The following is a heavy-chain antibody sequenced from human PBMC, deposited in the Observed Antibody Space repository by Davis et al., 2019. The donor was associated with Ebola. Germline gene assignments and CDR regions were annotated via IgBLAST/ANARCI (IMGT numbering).Heavy chain of an antibody. CDR3: ARGFGVAGITWFDP. J-gene: IGHJ5*02. D-gene: IGHD3-3*01. Sequence: MPSETLSLTCAVSGGSISSSNWRRWVRPPPGKGLEWIGEIYHSGSTNYNPSLKSRFTISVDKSKNQFPLKLSAVTAADTAVYYCARGFGVAGITWFDPWGQGTLVTVSS. CDR2: IYHSGST. V-gene: IGHV4-4*02. CDR1: GGSISSSNW.